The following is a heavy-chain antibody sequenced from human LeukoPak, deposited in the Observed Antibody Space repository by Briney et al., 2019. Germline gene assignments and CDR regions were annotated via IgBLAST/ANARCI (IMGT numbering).Heavy chain of an antibody. Sequence: SETLSLTWTVYGASFGGYYWTWIRQPPGKGLECIGQINDSGNTNYNPSLKSRVTISIDTSKNQFSMRLTSLTAADTAIYYCARGGSLPAPGEDYLPAFDYWGQGTLVTVSS. CDR2: INDSGNT. V-gene: IGHV4-34*01. CDR1: GASFGGYY. D-gene: IGHD1-14*01. CDR3: ARGGSLPAPGEDYLPAFDY. J-gene: IGHJ4*02.